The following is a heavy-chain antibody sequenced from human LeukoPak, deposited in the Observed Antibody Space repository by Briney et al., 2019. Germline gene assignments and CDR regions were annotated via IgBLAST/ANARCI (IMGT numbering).Heavy chain of an antibody. CDR1: GGTISSSNW. CDR3: ARVSSGATTVDY. CDR2: IYHSGST. J-gene: IGHJ4*02. D-gene: IGHD1-26*01. V-gene: IGHV4-4*02. Sequence: PSETLSLTCAVSGGTISSSNWWSWVRQPPGKGLEWIGEIYHSGSTNYNPSLKSRVTISVDKSKNQFSLKLSSVTAADTAVYYCARVSSGATTVDYWGQGTLVTVSS.